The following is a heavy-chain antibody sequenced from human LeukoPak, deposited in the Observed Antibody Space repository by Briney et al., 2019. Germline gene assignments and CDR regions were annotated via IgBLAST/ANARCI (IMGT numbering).Heavy chain of an antibody. CDR2: ISYDGSNK. CDR3: ARDWGIEIAAIFDY. J-gene: IGHJ4*02. D-gene: IGHD3-16*01. V-gene: IGHV3-30*03. Sequence: GGSLRLSCVASGSTFSDYWMHWVRQAPGKGLEWVAVISYDGSNKYYADSVKGRFTISRDNSKNTLYLQMNSLRAEDTAVYYCARDWGIEIAAIFDYWGQGTLVTVSS. CDR1: GSTFSDYW.